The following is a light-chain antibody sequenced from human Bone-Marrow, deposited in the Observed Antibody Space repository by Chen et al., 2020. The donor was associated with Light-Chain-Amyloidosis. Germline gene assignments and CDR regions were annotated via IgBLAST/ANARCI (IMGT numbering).Light chain of an antibody. V-gene: IGKV4-1*01. CDR2: WAS. CDR1: QSVLYSSNNKNY. CDR3: QQYYSTPLT. Sequence: DIVMTQSPDSLAVSLVERATINCKSSQSVLYSSNNKNYLAWYQQKPGQPPKLLIYWASTRASGVPDRFSGSGYGTDFTLTISRLQAEDVAVYYCQQYYSTPLTFGGGTKVEIK. J-gene: IGKJ4*01.